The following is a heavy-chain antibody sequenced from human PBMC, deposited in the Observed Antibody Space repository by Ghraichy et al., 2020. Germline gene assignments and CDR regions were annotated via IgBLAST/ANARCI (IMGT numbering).Heavy chain of an antibody. D-gene: IGHD6-13*01. CDR1: GFTFSSYS. J-gene: IGHJ6*02. V-gene: IGHV3-21*01. CDR3: ARLEAAAGTHYYYGMDV. CDR2: ISSSSSYI. Sequence: GSLNISCAASGFTFSSYSMNWVRQAPGKGLEWVSSISSSSSYIYYADSVKGRFTISRDNAKNSLYLQMNSLRAEDTAVYYCARLEAAAGTHYYYGMDVWGQGTTVTVSS.